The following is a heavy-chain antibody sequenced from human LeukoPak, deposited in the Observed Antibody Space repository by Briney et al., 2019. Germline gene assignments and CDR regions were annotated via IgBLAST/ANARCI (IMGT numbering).Heavy chain of an antibody. D-gene: IGHD3-10*01. CDR1: GGSISSYY. Sequence: PSETLSLTCTVSGGSISSYYWSWLRQPPGKGLEWIGYIYYSGTTNYNPSLKSRVTISVDTSKNQFSLKLSSVTAADTAVYYCARWLRYYYGSGSYYRRGGFDYWGQGTLVTVSS. V-gene: IGHV4-59*12. J-gene: IGHJ4*02. CDR2: IYYSGTT. CDR3: ARWLRYYYGSGSYYRRGGFDY.